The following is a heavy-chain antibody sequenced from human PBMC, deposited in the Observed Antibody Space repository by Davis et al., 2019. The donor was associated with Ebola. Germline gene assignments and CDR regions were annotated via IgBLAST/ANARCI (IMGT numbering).Heavy chain of an antibody. CDR3: AKDLFGGWGVYDI. CDR2: IIPMFPTG. CDR1: GGTFSNYA. J-gene: IGHJ3*02. D-gene: IGHD5/OR15-5a*01. V-gene: IGHV1-69*13. Sequence: SVKVSCKASGGTFSNYAINWVRQAPGQGLEWMGGIIPMFPTGNYPQKFQGRVTITADEATSTAYMELSSLRSEDTAVYYCAKDLFGGWGVYDIWGQGTMVTVSS.